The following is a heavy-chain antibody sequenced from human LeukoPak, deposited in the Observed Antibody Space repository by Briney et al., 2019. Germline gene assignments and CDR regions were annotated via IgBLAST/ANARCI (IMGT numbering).Heavy chain of an antibody. V-gene: IGHV3-23*01. CDR3: AKGRRSSNSASNY. CDR2: ISGSGDTT. D-gene: IGHD1-26*01. Sequence: AGGSLRLSCTASGFIFSNYAMTWVRQAPGKGLEWVSGISGSGDTTYYADSVKGRFTISRDNSKNTLHLQMNGLRAEDTAVYYCAKGRRSSNSASNYWGQGTPVTVSS. J-gene: IGHJ4*02. CDR1: GFIFSNYA.